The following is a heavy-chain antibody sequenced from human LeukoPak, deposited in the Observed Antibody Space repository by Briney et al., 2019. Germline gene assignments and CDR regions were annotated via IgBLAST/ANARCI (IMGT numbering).Heavy chain of an antibody. Sequence: SETLSLTCIVSGYSISSGYYWVWIRQPPGKGLEWIGSIHHSGSTYYNPSLKSRVTISVDTSKNQFSLKLSSVTAADTAVYYCARRLMYYYGSGSYSNWFDPWGQGTLVTVSS. J-gene: IGHJ5*02. CDR2: IHHSGST. CDR1: GYSISSGYY. D-gene: IGHD3-10*01. CDR3: ARRLMYYYGSGSYSNWFDP. V-gene: IGHV4-38-2*02.